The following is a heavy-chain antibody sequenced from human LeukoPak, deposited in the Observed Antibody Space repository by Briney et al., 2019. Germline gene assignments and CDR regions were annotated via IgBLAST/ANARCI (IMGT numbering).Heavy chain of an antibody. Sequence: SETLSLTCTVSGGSISSYYWSWIRQPPGKGLEWIGYIYYSGSTNYNPSLKSRVTISVDKSKNQFSLKLSSVTAADTAVYYCARFPAAAGTSGGDYWGQGTLVTVSS. D-gene: IGHD6-13*01. CDR1: GGSISSYY. CDR3: ARFPAAAGTSGGDY. J-gene: IGHJ4*02. V-gene: IGHV4-59*12. CDR2: IYYSGST.